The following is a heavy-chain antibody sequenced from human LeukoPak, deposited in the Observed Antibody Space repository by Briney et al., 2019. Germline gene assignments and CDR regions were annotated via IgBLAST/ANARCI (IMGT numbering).Heavy chain of an antibody. J-gene: IGHJ4*02. D-gene: IGHD1-26*01. CDR2: IRYAGTDK. CDR3: ARVTVYSGSYDLDY. CDR1: GFTFSSYG. V-gene: IGHV3-30*02. Sequence: PGGSLRLSCAASGFTFSSYGMHWVRQAPGKGLEWVAFIRYAGTDKYYADSVMGRFTISRDNAKNSLYLQMNSLRAEDTAVYYCARVTVYSGSYDLDYWGQGTLVTVSS.